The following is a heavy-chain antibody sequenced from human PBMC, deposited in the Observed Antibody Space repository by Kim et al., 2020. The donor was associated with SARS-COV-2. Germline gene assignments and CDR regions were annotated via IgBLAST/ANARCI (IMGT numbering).Heavy chain of an antibody. V-gene: IGHV3-23*01. CDR3: AKGAYGSGYYYYGMDV. J-gene: IGHJ6*02. CDR2: ISGSGGST. CDR1: GFTFSSYA. Sequence: GGSLRLSCAASGFTFSSYAMSWVRQAPGKGLEWVSAISGSGGSTYYADSVKGRFTISRDNSKNTLYLQMNSLRAEDTAVYYCAKGAYGSGYYYYGMDVWGQGTKVTVSS. D-gene: IGHD3-10*01.